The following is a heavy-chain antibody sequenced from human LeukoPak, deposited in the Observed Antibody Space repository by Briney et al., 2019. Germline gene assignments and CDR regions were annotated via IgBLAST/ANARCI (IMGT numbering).Heavy chain of an antibody. D-gene: IGHD3-3*01. Sequence: SVKVSCTTSGDALSNYPVSWVRQAPGQGLEWMGGILPMFGTAHYAEKFQDRVAISADDSTSTVFMEVRSLKSEDTAVYYCARGPEIVVAGTTFGEYRWFHPWGQGTLLIVSS. V-gene: IGHV1-69*13. CDR2: ILPMFGTA. J-gene: IGHJ5*02. CDR3: ARGPEIVVAGTTFGEYRWFHP. CDR1: GDALSNYP.